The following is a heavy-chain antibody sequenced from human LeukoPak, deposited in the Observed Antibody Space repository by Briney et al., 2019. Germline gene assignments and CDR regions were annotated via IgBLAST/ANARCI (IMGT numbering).Heavy chain of an antibody. Sequence: SETLSLTCTVSGGSISGGSISDYYWSWVRQPAGKGLEWIGTISTTGSTNYNPSLKSRVTISVDKSKNQFSVKLTSVTAADTAVYYCARDLEDSVVVPAAGSYYYMDVWGKGTTVTVSS. V-gene: IGHV4-4*07. CDR1: GGSISGGSISDYY. CDR2: ISTTGST. D-gene: IGHD2-2*01. CDR3: ARDLEDSVVVPAAGSYYYMDV. J-gene: IGHJ6*03.